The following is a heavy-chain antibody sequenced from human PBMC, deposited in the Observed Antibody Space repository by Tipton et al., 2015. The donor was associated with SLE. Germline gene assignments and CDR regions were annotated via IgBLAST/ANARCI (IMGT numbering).Heavy chain of an antibody. V-gene: IGHV1-2*06. Sequence: QSGAEVKKPGASVKVSCKASGYTFTGYYMYWVRQAPGQGLEWMGRINPNSGGTNYAQKFQGRVTMTRDTSISTAYMELSRLRPDDTAVYYCARDRDSSASRWGQGTLVTVSS. J-gene: IGHJ4*02. CDR1: GYTFTGYY. D-gene: IGHD3-22*01. CDR3: ARDRDSSASR. CDR2: INPNSGGT.